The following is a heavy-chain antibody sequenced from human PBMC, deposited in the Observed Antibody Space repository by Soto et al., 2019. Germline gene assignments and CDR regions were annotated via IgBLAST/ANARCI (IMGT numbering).Heavy chain of an antibody. CDR2: IYHSGNT. CDR1: GGSISSSSYY. Sequence: SETLSLTCTVSGGSISSSSYYWGWIRQPPGKGLEWIGEIYHSGNTNYTPSLESRVTISVDTSKNQFSLKLNSVSAADTAVYYCARTGGMDVWSQGATVTVSS. J-gene: IGHJ6*02. CDR3: ARTGGMDV. V-gene: IGHV4-39*07.